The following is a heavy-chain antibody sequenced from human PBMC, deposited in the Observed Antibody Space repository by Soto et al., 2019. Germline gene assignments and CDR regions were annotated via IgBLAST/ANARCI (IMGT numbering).Heavy chain of an antibody. D-gene: IGHD6-6*01. CDR3: ARVKDSSSDDNGEPFGGYYYYYYGMDV. Sequence: GASVKVSCKASGGTFSSYAISWVRQAPGQGLEWMGGIIPIFGTANYAQKLQGRVTITADESTSTAYMELSSLRSEDTAVYYCARVKDSSSDDNGEPFGGYYYYYYGMDVWGQGTTVTVSS. V-gene: IGHV1-69*13. CDR1: GGTFSSYA. J-gene: IGHJ6*02. CDR2: IIPIFGTA.